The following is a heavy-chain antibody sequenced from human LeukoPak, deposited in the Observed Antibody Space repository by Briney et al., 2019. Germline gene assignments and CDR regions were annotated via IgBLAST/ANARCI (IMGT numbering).Heavy chain of an antibody. D-gene: IGHD3-9*01. Sequence: GESLKSSCKGSGYSFTSYWIGWLRQMPGKGLEWMGIIYPGDSDTRYSPSFQGQVTISADKSISTAYLQWSSLKASDTAMYYCARQGTPYDMTTMSWFDPWGQGTLVTVSS. CDR1: GYSFTSYW. J-gene: IGHJ5*02. CDR2: IYPGDSDT. V-gene: IGHV5-51*01. CDR3: ARQGTPYDMTTMSWFDP.